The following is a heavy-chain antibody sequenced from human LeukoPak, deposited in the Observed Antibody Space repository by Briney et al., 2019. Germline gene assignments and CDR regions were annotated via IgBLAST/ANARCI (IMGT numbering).Heavy chain of an antibody. CDR2: IYTSGST. CDR3: ARALNKGYCSSTSCYPDAFDI. V-gene: IGHV4-4*07. CDR1: GGSISSYY. D-gene: IGHD2-2*01. Sequence: PSETLSLTCTVSGGSISSYYWSWIRQPAGKGLEWIGRIYTSGSTNYNPSLKSRVTMSVDTSKNQFSLKLSSVTAADTAVYYCARALNKGYCSSTSCYPDAFDIWGQGTMVTVSS. J-gene: IGHJ3*02.